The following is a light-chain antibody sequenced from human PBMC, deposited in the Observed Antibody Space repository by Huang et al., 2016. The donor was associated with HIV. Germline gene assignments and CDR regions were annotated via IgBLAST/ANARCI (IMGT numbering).Light chain of an antibody. CDR2: YAS. J-gene: IGKJ2*01. V-gene: IGKV6-21*02. CDR3: HQSRSFPYT. CDR1: KSIGNS. Sequence: DIVLTQSPDFQSVTPKEKVTITCRASKSIGNSLHWYQQKPGQSPSLLLKYASQSISGVPSRFSGRGFGTDFTLTINSLESEDAATYYCHQSRSFPYTFGQGTRLEIK.